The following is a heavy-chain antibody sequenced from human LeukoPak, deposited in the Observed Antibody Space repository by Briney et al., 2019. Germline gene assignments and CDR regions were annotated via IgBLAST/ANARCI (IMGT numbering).Heavy chain of an antibody. D-gene: IGHD6-13*01. CDR1: GYSFTSYW. CDR2: IYPGDSDT. V-gene: IGHV5-51*01. CDR3: ARLMAAAGTLHAFDI. Sequence: GESLKISREGSGYSFTSYWIGWVRQMPGKGLEWMGIIYPGDSDTRYSPSFQGQVTISADKSISTAYLQWSSLKASDTAMYYCARLMAAAGTLHAFDIWGQGTMVTVSS. J-gene: IGHJ3*02.